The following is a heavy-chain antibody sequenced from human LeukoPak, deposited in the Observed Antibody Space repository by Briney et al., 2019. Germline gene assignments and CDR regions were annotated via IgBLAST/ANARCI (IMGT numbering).Heavy chain of an antibody. Sequence: GASVKVSCKASGYTFTSYYMHWVRQAPGKGLEWMGIINPSGGSTSYAQKFQGRVTMTRDTSTSTVYMELSRLRSADTAVYYCARDFRSRNTKQQQLVSRLGYWGQGTLVTVSS. V-gene: IGHV1-46*01. CDR2: INPSGGST. J-gene: IGHJ4*02. CDR1: GYTFTSYY. D-gene: IGHD6-13*01. CDR3: ARDFRSRNTKQQQLVSRLGY.